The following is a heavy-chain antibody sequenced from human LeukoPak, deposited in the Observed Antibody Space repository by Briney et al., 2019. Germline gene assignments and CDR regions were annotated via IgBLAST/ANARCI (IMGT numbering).Heavy chain of an antibody. J-gene: IGHJ4*02. Sequence: HPGGSLRLSCAASGFAFSNYAMTWVRQAPGKGLEWVSVISGSGGSTFYADSVKGRFTISRDNSKNTLYLQMNSLRAEDTAVYYCAKDIYYYSSGYSEFDYWGQGTLVTVSS. CDR1: GFAFSNYA. D-gene: IGHD3-22*01. CDR2: ISGSGGST. CDR3: AKDIYYYSSGYSEFDY. V-gene: IGHV3-23*01.